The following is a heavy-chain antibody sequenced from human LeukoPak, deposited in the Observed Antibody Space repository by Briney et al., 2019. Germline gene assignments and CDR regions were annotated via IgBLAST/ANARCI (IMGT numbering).Heavy chain of an antibody. CDR2: ISYDGSNK. CDR1: GFTFSSYA. D-gene: IGHD6-13*01. J-gene: IGHJ3*02. V-gene: IGHV3-30*04. Sequence: GSLRLSCAASGFTFSSYAMHWVRQAPGKGLEWVAVISYDGSNKYYADSVKGRFTISRDNSKNTLYLQMNSLRAEDTAVYYCARGYSSSHDAFDIWGQGTMVTVSS. CDR3: ARGYSSSHDAFDI.